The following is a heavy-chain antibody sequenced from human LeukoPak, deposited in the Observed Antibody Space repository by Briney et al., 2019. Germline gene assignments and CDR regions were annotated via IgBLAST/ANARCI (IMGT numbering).Heavy chain of an antibody. J-gene: IGHJ1*01. CDR2: ISSSGSTI. Sequence: GGSLRLSCAASGFTFSSYEMNWVRQAPGKGLEWVSYISSSGSTIYYADSAKGRFTISRDNAKNSLYLQMNSLRAEDTAVYYCARYNVYYGSGSYPEYFQHWGQGTLVTVSS. CDR3: ARYNVYYGSGSYPEYFQH. D-gene: IGHD3-10*01. V-gene: IGHV3-48*03. CDR1: GFTFSSYE.